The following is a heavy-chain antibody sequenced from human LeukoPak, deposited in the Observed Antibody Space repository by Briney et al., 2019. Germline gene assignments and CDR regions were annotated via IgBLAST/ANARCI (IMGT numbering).Heavy chain of an antibody. CDR3: ARDKVTFFDY. CDR2: ISYDGSNK. CDR1: GFTFSSYA. D-gene: IGHD5-18*01. Sequence: PGGSLRLSCAASGFTFSSYAMHWVRQAPGKGLEWVAVISYDGSNKYYADSVKGRFTISRDNSKNTLYLQMNSLRAEDTAVYYCARDKVTFFDYWGQGTLDTVSS. V-gene: IGHV3-30*01. J-gene: IGHJ4*02.